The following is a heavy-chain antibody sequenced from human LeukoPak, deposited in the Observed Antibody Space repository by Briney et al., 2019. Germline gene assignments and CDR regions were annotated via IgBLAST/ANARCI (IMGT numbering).Heavy chain of an antibody. V-gene: IGHV1-18*01. J-gene: IGHJ4*02. Sequence: GASVKVSCKASGYTFTSYGISWVRQAPGQGLEWMGWISTYNGDTNYAQKLQGRVTMTTDTSTSTAYMELRSLRAEDTAVYYCAKGDVAVPAAIQVGFDYWGQGTLVTVSS. D-gene: IGHD2-2*02. CDR3: AKGDVAVPAAIQVGFDY. CDR2: ISTYNGDT. CDR1: GYTFTSYG.